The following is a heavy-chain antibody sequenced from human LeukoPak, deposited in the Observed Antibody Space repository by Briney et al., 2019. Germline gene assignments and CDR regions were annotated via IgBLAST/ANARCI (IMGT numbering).Heavy chain of an antibody. J-gene: IGHJ4*02. CDR1: GASISSGSYF. CDR3: ARDRRDGYNYDFDY. V-gene: IGHV4-39*07. D-gene: IGHD5-24*01. CDR2: FFYGGNT. Sequence: SETLSLTCSVSGASISSGSYFWAWIRQPPGKGLEWIGSFFYGGNTYYNPSLKSRVTISVDTSKNQFSLKLNSVTAADTAVYYCARDRRDGYNYDFDYWGQGTLVTVSS.